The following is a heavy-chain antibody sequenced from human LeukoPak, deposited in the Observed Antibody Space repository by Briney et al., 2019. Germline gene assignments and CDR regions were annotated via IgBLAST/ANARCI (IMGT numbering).Heavy chain of an antibody. Sequence: PSETLSFTCTVSGGSVSSGSYYWSWIRQPPGKGLEWIGYIYYGGSTNYNPSLKSRVTISVDTSKNQFSLKLSSVTAADTAVYYCARVTNVLRFLEWLPAVYYFDYWGQGTLVTVSS. CDR2: IYYGGST. CDR1: GGSVSSGSYY. J-gene: IGHJ4*02. V-gene: IGHV4-61*01. CDR3: ARVTNVLRFLEWLPAVYYFDY. D-gene: IGHD3-3*01.